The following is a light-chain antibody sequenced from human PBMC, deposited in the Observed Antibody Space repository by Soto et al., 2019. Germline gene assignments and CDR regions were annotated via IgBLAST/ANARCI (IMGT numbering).Light chain of an antibody. CDR1: QSIRSN. CDR2: DAS. V-gene: IGKV3D-15*01. J-gene: IGKJ5*01. CDR3: QQYNSWPIT. Sequence: EIVMTQSPATLSVSPGERVSFSCRASQSIRSNLAWYQHKPGQAPRLLISDASAGATGIPARFSGSGSGTEFTLTISSLQSEDFAVYYCQQYNSWPITFGQGTRLEIK.